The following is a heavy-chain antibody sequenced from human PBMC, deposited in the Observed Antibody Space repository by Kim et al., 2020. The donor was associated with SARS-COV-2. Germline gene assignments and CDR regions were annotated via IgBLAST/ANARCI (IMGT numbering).Heavy chain of an antibody. Sequence: ASVTVSCRATGYTFANYYIHWVRQAPGQGLEWMGMINPSGGATYFAQTFQGRLGMTADTSAATVYMELASLRSDDTAIYFCARAGYCSKGVCSTGYYYGMDVWGLGTTVTVSS. D-gene: IGHD2-8*01. CDR2: INPSGGAT. V-gene: IGHV1-46*01. CDR1: GYTFANYY. CDR3: ARAGYCSKGVCSTGYYYGMDV. J-gene: IGHJ6*02.